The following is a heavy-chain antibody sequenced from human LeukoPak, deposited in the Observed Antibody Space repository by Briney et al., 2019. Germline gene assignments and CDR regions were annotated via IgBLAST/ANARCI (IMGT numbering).Heavy chain of an antibody. CDR3: ARLYQQSKWKYYYYYMDV. J-gene: IGHJ6*03. D-gene: IGHD1-1*01. CDR2: VIDSGST. CDR1: GASFSTNY. V-gene: IGHV4-59*01. Sequence: SETLTLTCSVSGASFSTNYWSWIRQPPGRGLEWIGYVIDSGSTNYNPSLKSRVTISVDTSTKQFSLRLSSVTAADTAVYYCARLYQQSKWKYYYYYMDVWGKGTAVTVSS.